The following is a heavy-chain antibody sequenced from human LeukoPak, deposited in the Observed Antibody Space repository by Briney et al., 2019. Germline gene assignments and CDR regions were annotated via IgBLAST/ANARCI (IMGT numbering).Heavy chain of an antibody. CDR2: ISGSGGST. J-gene: IGHJ5*02. CDR3: AKCPALNYYDSSGYYFS. Sequence: GGSLRLSCTASGFTFSSYAMSWVRQAPGKGLEWVSAISGSGGSTYYADSVKGRFTISRDNSKNTLYLQMNSLRAEDTAVYYCAKCPALNYYDSSGYYFSWGQGTLVTVSS. V-gene: IGHV3-23*01. CDR1: GFTFSSYA. D-gene: IGHD3-22*01.